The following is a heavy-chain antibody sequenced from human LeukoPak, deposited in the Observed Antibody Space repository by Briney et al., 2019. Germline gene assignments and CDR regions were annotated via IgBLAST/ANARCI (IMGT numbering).Heavy chain of an antibody. V-gene: IGHV1-2*02. CDR2: INPNSGGT. J-gene: IGHJ4*02. Sequence: ASVKVSCKASGYTFTGYYMHWVRQAPGQGLEWMGWINPNSGGTNYAQKFQGRDTMTRDTSISTAYMELSRLRSDDTAVYYCARDPRTNGVCFYDYWGQGTLVTVSS. D-gene: IGHD2-8*01. CDR3: ARDPRTNGVCFYDY. CDR1: GYTFTGYY.